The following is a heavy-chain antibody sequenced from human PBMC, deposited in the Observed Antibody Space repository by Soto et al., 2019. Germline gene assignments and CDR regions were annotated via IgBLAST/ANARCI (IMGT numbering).Heavy chain of an antibody. CDR2: IKSKSDGGTA. J-gene: IGHJ6*02. CDR1: GFTFSHAR. Sequence: EVQLVESGGGLVKPGGSLRISCTASGFTFSHARMTWVRQTPGMGLEWVGRIKSKSDGGTADYGAPVKGRFTMSRDDSRNTVFLQMTSLKTADTAVYYCYIPFYYHSMDVWGQGTTVTVSS. CDR3: YIPFYYHSMDV. D-gene: IGHD3-10*01. V-gene: IGHV3-15*01.